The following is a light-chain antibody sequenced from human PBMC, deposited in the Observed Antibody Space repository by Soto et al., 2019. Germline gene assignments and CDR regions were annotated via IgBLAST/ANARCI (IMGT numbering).Light chain of an antibody. CDR1: ASTIGRNY. CDR2: RNS. J-gene: IGLJ1*01. CDR3: AAWDDNLSGFYV. V-gene: IGLV1-47*01. Sequence: QSVLTQSPSASGTPGQRVTISCSGSASTIGRNYVYWYQQLPGTAPKLLIYRNSQRPSGVPDRFSGSKSGTSASLAISGLRSEAEADYYCAAWDDNLSGFYVFGDGTKVTVL.